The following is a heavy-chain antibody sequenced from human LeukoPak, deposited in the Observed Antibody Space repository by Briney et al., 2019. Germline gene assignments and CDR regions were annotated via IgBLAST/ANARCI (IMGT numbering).Heavy chain of an antibody. J-gene: IGHJ4*02. CDR3: ARDWGGDGVFDY. D-gene: IGHD3-16*01. CDR1: GFPLSGYS. CDR2: ISSSSSYI. V-gene: IGHV3-21*01. Sequence: GGSLRLSCAASGFPLSGYSMNWVRQAPGKGLEWVSSISSSSSYIYYADSVKGRFTISRDNAKNSLYLQVNSLRAEDTAVYYCARDWGGDGVFDYWGQGTLVTVSS.